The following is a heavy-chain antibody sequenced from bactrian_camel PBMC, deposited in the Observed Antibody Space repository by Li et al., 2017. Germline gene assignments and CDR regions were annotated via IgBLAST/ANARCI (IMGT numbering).Heavy chain of an antibody. CDR2: INTGSGRT. CDR1: DYVTAKPC. Sequence: PLVESGGGSVQAGGSLKLSCHDTDYVTAKPCLGWFRQAPGKEREGVATINTGSGRTYYADSVKGRFTISQDSAKNTVYLQMNSLRPEDTAMYYCARGSPAYGNGWCSRAKKDDYIYWARGPRSPSP. V-gene: IGHV3S25*01. J-gene: IGHJ4*01. D-gene: IGHD6*01.